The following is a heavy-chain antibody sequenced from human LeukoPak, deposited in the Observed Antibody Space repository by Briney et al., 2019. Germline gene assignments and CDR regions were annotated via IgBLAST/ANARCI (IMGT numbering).Heavy chain of an antibody. J-gene: IGHJ4*02. Sequence: PGGSLRLSCAASGFTFSSYGMHWVRQAPGKGLEWVAVISYDGSNKYYADSVKGRFTISRDNSKNTLYLQMNSLRAEDTAVYYCAKAHGDGDYVVYWGQGTLVTVSS. V-gene: IGHV3-30*18. CDR2: ISYDGSNK. CDR3: AKAHGDGDYVVY. D-gene: IGHD4-17*01. CDR1: GFTFSSYG.